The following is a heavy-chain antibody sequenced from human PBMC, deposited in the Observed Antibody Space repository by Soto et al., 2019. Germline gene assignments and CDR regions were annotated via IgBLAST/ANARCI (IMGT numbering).Heavy chain of an antibody. V-gene: IGHV3-23*01. CDR3: AKGEMGATRY. D-gene: IGHD1-26*01. CDR2: ISAGGDNS. J-gene: IGHJ4*02. CDR1: GFTFNNFA. Sequence: XGSLRLSCSASGFTFNNFAMSWVRQAPGKGPEWVSTISAGGDNSYYADSVEGRFTISRDNSKETVSLQMNRLGAEDTAIYYCAKGEMGATRYWGQGTLVTVSS.